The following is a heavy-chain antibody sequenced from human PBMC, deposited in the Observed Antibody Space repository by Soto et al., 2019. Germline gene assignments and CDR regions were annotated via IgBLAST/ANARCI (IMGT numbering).Heavy chain of an antibody. D-gene: IGHD4-17*01. CDR1: GFTFSSYG. CDR2: IWYDGSNK. V-gene: IGHV3-33*01. CDR3: ARTTVTTNDAFDI. Sequence: QPGGSLRLSCAASGFTFSSYGMHWVRQAPGKGLEWVAVIWYDGSNKYYADSVKGRFTISRDNSKNTLYLQMNSLRAEDTAVYYCARTTVTTNDAFDIWGQGTMVTVSS. J-gene: IGHJ3*02.